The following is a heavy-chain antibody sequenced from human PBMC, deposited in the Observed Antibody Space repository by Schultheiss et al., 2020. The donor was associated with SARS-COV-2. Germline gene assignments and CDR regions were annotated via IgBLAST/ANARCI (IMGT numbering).Heavy chain of an antibody. CDR1: GGSISSGGYY. V-gene: IGHV4-39*07. CDR2: INHSGST. J-gene: IGHJ4*02. CDR3: ARVGRIGSGGDRPGALDN. D-gene: IGHD2-21*01. Sequence: SETLSLTCTVSGGSISSGGYYWSWIRQPPGKGLEWIGEINHSGSTNYNPSLRSRVTISVDTSKNQFSLKVDSVTAADTAMYFCARVGRIGSGGDRPGALDNWGQGTLVTVSS.